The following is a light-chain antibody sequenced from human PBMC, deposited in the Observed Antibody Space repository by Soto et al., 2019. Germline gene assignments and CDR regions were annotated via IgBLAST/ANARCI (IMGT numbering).Light chain of an antibody. CDR2: DVS. CDR3: QQYDNYYT. Sequence: DVQMTQSPSTLSASVGDRFTITCRASQSISSWLAWYQQKPGKAPTLLIYDVSRLESGVPSRLSGSGSGTEFTLTINSLQPDDFATYYCQQYDNYYTFGQGTKVDIK. CDR1: QSISSW. V-gene: IGKV1-5*01. J-gene: IGKJ2*01.